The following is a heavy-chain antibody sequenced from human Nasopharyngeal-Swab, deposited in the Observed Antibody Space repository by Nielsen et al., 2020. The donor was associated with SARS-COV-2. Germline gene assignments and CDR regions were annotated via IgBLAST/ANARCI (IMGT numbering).Heavy chain of an antibody. V-gene: IGHV7-4-1*02. D-gene: IGHD3-10*01. Sequence: WVRQAPGQGLEWMGWINTNTGNPTYAQGFTGRFVFSLDTSVSTAYLQISSLKAEDTAVYYCARAGEVRGVMGWYFDYWGQGTLVTVSS. CDR2: INTNTGNP. J-gene: IGHJ4*02. CDR3: ARAGEVRGVMGWYFDY.